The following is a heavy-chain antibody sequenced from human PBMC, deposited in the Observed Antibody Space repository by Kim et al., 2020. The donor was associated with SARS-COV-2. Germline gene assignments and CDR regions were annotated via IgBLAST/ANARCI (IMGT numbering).Heavy chain of an antibody. V-gene: IGHV1-18*01. J-gene: IGHJ4*02. D-gene: IGHD3-10*01. CDR3: ARSPRVRGVITADY. Sequence: AQKLQGRVTMTTDTSTSTAYMELRSLRSADTAVYYCARSPRVRGVITADYWGQGTLVTVSS.